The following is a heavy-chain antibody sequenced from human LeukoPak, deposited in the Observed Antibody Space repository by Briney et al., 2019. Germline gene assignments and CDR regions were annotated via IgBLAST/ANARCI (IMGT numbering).Heavy chain of an antibody. CDR3: ARIGSGWTYYFDY. Sequence: KPSETLSLTCTVSGGSISSYYWSWIRQPPGKGLEWIGYIYYSESTNYNPSLKSRVTISLDTSKNQFSLKLNSVTAADTAVYYYARIGSGWTYYFDYWGQGTLVTVSS. CDR1: GGSISSYY. CDR2: IYYSEST. J-gene: IGHJ4*02. V-gene: IGHV4-59*01. D-gene: IGHD6-19*01.